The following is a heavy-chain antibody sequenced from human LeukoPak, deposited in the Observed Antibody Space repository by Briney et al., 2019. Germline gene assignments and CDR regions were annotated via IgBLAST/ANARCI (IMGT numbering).Heavy chain of an antibody. CDR3: ASNDYGDYGGVYFDY. V-gene: IGHV5-51*01. CDR1: GYSFTSYG. Sequence: GESLKISCKGSGYSFTSYGIGWVRQMPGKGLEWIGIIYPGDSDTRYSPSFQGQVTISADKSISTAYLQWSSLKASDTAMYYCASNDYGDYGGVYFDYWGQGTLVTVSS. D-gene: IGHD4-17*01. CDR2: IYPGDSDT. J-gene: IGHJ4*02.